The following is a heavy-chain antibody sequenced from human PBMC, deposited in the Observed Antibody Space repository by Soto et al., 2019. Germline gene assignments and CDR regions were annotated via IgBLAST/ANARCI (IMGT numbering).Heavy chain of an antibody. CDR3: AKGTVAGSFPYYYYGMDV. V-gene: IGHV3-30*18. CDR1: GFTFSSYG. CDR2: ISYDGSNK. D-gene: IGHD6-19*01. Sequence: QVQLVESGGGVVQPGRSLRLSCAASGFTFSSYGMHWVRQAPGKGLEWVAVISYDGSNKYYADSVKGRFTISRDNSKNTRYLQMNSLRAEDTAVYYCAKGTVAGSFPYYYYGMDVWGQGTTVTVSS. J-gene: IGHJ6*02.